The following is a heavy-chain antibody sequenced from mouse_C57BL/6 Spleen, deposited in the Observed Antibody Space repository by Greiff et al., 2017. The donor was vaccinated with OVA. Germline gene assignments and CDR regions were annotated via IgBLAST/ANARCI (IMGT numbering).Heavy chain of an antibody. Sequence: EVQLVESGPGLVKPSQSLSLTCSVTGYSITSGYYWNWIRQFPGNKLEWMGYISYDGSNNYNPSLKNRMPITRDTSKNKFCLKVNAVTTEDTATDYCARDKGDYAMDYWGQGTSVTVSS. CDR3: ARDKGDYAMDY. CDR1: GYSITSGYY. CDR2: ISYDGSN. V-gene: IGHV3-6*01. J-gene: IGHJ4*01.